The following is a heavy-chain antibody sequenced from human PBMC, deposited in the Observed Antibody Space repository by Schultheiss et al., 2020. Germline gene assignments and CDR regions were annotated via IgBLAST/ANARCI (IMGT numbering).Heavy chain of an antibody. CDR3: ARAFDSSAFPFDY. D-gene: IGHD3-22*01. Sequence: SQTLSLTCTVSGGSISSGGYYWSWIRQPPGKGLEWIGRIYTSGSTNYNPSLKSRVTISVDTSKNQFSLKLSSVTAADTAVYYCARAFDSSAFPFDYWGQGTLVTVSS. V-gene: IGHV4-61*02. J-gene: IGHJ4*02. CDR2: IYTSGST. CDR1: GGSISSGGYY.